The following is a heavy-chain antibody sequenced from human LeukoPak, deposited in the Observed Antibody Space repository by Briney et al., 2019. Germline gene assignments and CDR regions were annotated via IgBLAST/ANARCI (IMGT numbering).Heavy chain of an antibody. CDR3: ARANGYCSGGSCYPYFDY. CDR1: GGSISSYY. J-gene: IGHJ4*02. Sequence: PSETLSLTCTVSGGSISSYYWSWIRQPAGKGLEWIGRIYTSGSTNYNPSLKSRVTMSVDTSKNQFSLKLSSVTAADTAVYYCARANGYCSGGSCYPYFDYWGQGTLATVSS. CDR2: IYTSGST. V-gene: IGHV4-4*07. D-gene: IGHD2-15*01.